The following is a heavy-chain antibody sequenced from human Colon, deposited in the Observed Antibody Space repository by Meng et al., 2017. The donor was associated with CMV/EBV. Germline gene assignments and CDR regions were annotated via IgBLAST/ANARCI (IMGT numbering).Heavy chain of an antibody. Sequence: GESLKISCAASGFTFSDYYMSWIRQAPGKGLEWVSYISSSGSTIYYADSVKGRFTISRDNAKNSLYLQMNSLRAEDTALYYCAKAPGYSSSPGYYYGMDVWGQGTTVTVSS. J-gene: IGHJ6*02. CDR1: GFTFSDYY. D-gene: IGHD6-13*01. V-gene: IGHV3-11*01. CDR2: ISSSGSTI. CDR3: AKAPGYSSSPGYYYGMDV.